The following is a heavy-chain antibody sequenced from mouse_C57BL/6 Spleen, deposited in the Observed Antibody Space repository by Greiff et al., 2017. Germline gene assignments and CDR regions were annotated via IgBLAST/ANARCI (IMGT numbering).Heavy chain of an antibody. CDR2: ISSGSSTI. Sequence: EVLLVESGGGLVKPGGSLKLSCAASGFTFSDYGMHWVRQAPEQGLEWIAYISSGSSTINYADTVKGRCTISRDNAKNTMFLQMTSLRSENTAMDYCARRGYYYAKDYWGQGTSVTVSS. V-gene: IGHV5-17*01. CDR1: GFTFSDYG. CDR3: ARRGYYYAKDY. J-gene: IGHJ4*01.